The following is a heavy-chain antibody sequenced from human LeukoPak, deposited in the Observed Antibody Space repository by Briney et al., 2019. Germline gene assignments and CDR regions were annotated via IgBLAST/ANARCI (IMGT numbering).Heavy chain of an antibody. Sequence: GGSLRLSCAASGFTFSSYAMSWVRQAPGKGLEWVSAISGSGGSTHYADSGKGRFTIARDNSKNTLHLQMNSLRDEDTAVYYCAKEAVAGDYFDYWGQGALVTVSS. V-gene: IGHV3-23*01. CDR1: GFTFSSYA. J-gene: IGHJ4*02. CDR2: ISGSGGST. CDR3: AKEAVAGDYFDY. D-gene: IGHD6-19*01.